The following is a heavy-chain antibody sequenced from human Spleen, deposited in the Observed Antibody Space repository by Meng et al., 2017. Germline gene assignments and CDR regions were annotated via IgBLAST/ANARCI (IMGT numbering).Heavy chain of an antibody. Sequence: GESLKISCAASGVTFSRFAMNWVRQAPGKGLEWVSSMSGSSSYINYADSVKGRFTVSRDNAKNSLYLQMNSLRAEDTAVYDCARDLELVRGVRVHWFDPWGQGTLVTVSS. J-gene: IGHJ5*02. CDR2: MSGSSSYI. CDR3: ARDLELVRGVRVHWFDP. D-gene: IGHD3-10*01. CDR1: GVTFSRFA. V-gene: IGHV3-21*01.